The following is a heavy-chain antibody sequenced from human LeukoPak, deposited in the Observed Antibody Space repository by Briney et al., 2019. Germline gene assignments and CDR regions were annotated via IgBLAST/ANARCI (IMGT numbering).Heavy chain of an antibody. D-gene: IGHD2-2*01. V-gene: IGHV4-39*01. CDR1: GGSISSSSYY. J-gene: IGHJ4*02. Sequence: PSETLSLTCTVSGGSISSSSYYWGWIRQPPGKGLELIGSIYYSGSTYYNPSLKSRVTISVDTSKNQFSLKLSSVTAAHTAVYYCARLSRGIVVDGDYWGQGTLVTVSS. CDR2: IYYSGST. CDR3: ARLSRGIVVDGDY.